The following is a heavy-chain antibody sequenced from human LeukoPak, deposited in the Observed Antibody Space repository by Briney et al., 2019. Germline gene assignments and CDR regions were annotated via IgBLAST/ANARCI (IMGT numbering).Heavy chain of an antibody. D-gene: IGHD3-10*01. CDR3: ASLFTGSGTYYNIAFDV. V-gene: IGHV3-7*01. Sequence: GGSLRLSCAASEFTFSNYWMSWVRQAPGKGLEWVANIKKDGSDKYYVDSVKGRFTISRDNAKKSLYLQMNSLRAEDTAVYYCASLFTGSGTYYNIAFDVWGQGTMVTVSS. CDR2: IKKDGSDK. J-gene: IGHJ3*01. CDR1: EFTFSNYW.